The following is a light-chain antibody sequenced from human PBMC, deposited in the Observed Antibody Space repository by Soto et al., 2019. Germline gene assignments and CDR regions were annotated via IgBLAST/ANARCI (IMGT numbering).Light chain of an antibody. V-gene: IGKV3-20*01. CDR1: QSVSSSY. J-gene: IGKJ4*02. CDR3: QQYGSSPQT. CDR2: VAS. Sequence: EIVLTQSPGTLSLSPGERATLSCRASQSVSSSYLAWYHQKPGQPPRLRIYVASSRATGIPDRFSGSGSGTDVTLTISRLEPEDFAEYYCQQYGSSPQTFGGGTKVEIK.